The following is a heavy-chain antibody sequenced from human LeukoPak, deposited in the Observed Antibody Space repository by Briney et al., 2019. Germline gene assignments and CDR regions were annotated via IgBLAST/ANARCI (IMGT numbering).Heavy chain of an antibody. CDR2: IDPNSSGT. CDR3: ARDREGLAYFDY. Sequence: ASVKVSCKTSGYTFTSYGISWVRQAPGQGLEWMGWIDPNSSGTDYAQKFRGRVTMTRDTSTSTAYMDLSSLISDDTAVYYCARDREGLAYFDYWGQGTLVTVSS. D-gene: IGHD3/OR15-3a*01. CDR1: GYTFTSYG. J-gene: IGHJ4*02. V-gene: IGHV1-2*02.